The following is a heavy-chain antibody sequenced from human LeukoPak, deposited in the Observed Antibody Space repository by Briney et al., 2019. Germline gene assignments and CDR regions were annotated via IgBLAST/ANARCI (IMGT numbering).Heavy chain of an antibody. CDR1: NDSVSSYY. V-gene: IGHV4-59*02. CDR3: ARTSGSYLLDY. Sequence: SETLSLTCTASNDSVSSYYWSWIRQPPGKGLEWIGYIHYTGSTNYNPSLKSRVTMSVDTSKDQFSLKLTSLTAADTAVYYCARTSGSYLLDYWGQGTLVTVSS. CDR2: IHYTGST. D-gene: IGHD1-26*01. J-gene: IGHJ4*02.